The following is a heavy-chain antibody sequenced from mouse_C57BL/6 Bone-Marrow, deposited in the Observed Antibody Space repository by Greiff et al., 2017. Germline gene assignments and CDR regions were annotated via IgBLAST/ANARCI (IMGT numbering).Heavy chain of an antibody. CDR3: ARMNYYGSSSFDY. J-gene: IGHJ2*01. V-gene: IGHV1-76*01. D-gene: IGHD1-1*01. Sequence: QVQLKESGAELVRPGASVKLSCKASGYTFTDYYINWVKQRPGQGLEWIARIYPGSGNTYYNEKFKGKATLTAEKSSSTAYMQLSSLTSEDSAVYFCARMNYYGSSSFDYWGQGTTLTVSS. CDR2: IYPGSGNT. CDR1: GYTFTDYY.